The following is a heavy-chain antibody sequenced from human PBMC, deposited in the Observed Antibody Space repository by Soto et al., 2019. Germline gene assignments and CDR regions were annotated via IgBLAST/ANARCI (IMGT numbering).Heavy chain of an antibody. Sequence: VASLKVSCKASGYTFTSYGISWVRQAPGQGLEWMGWISAYNGNTNYAQKLQGRVTMTTDTSTSTAYMELRSLRSDDTAVYYCARDVTGATFFVDPPPGNMDVWGQGTTVTVSS. CDR3: ARDVTGATFFVDPPPGNMDV. J-gene: IGHJ6*02. D-gene: IGHD1-7*01. CDR2: ISAYNGNT. CDR1: GYTFTSYG. V-gene: IGHV1-18*01.